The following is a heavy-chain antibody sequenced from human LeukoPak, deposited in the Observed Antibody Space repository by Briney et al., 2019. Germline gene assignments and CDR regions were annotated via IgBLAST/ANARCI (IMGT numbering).Heavy chain of an antibody. CDR2: IYYSGST. CDR1: GGSVSSGSYY. CDR3: ARTRWDCSGGSRYSWYYYYYMDV. V-gene: IGHV4-61*01. Sequence: SETLSLTCTVSGGSVSSGSYYWSWIRQPPGKGLEWIGYIYYSGSTNYNPSLKSRVTISVATSKNQFSLKLSSVTAAVTAVYYCARTRWDCSGGSRYSWYYYYYMDVRGKATTVTVSS. D-gene: IGHD2-15*01. J-gene: IGHJ6*03.